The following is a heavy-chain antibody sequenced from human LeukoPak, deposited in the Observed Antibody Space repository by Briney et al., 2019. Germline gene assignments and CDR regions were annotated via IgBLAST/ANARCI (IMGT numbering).Heavy chain of an antibody. J-gene: IGHJ4*02. Sequence: GGSLRLSCVASGFIFRDYAMSWVRQTPAGGPEWVSSLRGDGETFYTDSVKGRFILSRGHSRNTVYLQLSNLRVEDTAVYYCAKASWVSSADAVLWGQGTLVTVS. D-gene: IGHD3-16*01. CDR3: AKASWVSSADAVL. CDR1: GFIFRDYA. CDR2: LRGDGET. V-gene: IGHV3-23*01.